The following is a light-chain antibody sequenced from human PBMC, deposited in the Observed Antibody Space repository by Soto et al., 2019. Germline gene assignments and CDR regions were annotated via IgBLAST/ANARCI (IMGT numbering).Light chain of an antibody. CDR2: GAS. CDR1: QSVSSSY. V-gene: IGKV3-20*01. Sequence: EIVLTQSPGTLSLSPGERATLSCRASQSVSSSYLAWYQQKPGQAPRLLIYGASSRATGIPDRFSGSGSGTEFTLAISILQSGDLAVYCCQRYGSQPPGTSAQGTKVDIK. J-gene: IGKJ1*01. CDR3: QRYGSQPPGT.